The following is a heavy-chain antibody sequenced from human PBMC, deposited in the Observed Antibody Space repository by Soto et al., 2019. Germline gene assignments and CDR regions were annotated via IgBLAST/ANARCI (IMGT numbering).Heavy chain of an antibody. CDR1: GFTFSSYN. CDR3: ATSGSYRLDY. J-gene: IGHJ4*02. CDR2: ITSSSSTI. Sequence: GGSLRLSCAASGFTFSSYNMNWVRQAPGKGLEWVSYITSSSSTIYYADSVKGRFTISRDNAKNSLYLQMNSLRDEDTAVYYCATSGSYRLDYWGQGTLVTVSS. D-gene: IGHD1-26*01. V-gene: IGHV3-48*02.